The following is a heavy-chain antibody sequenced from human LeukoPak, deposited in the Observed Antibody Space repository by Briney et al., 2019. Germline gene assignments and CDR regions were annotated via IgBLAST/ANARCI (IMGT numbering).Heavy chain of an antibody. CDR3: ARHPQAMRSYSFDI. Sequence: GASVKVSCKASGYTFTSYDINWVRQATGQGLEWMGWMNPNSGNTGYAQKFQGRVTMTRNTSISTAYMELSSLKASDTAMYYCARHPQAMRSYSFDIWGQGTMVTVSS. J-gene: IGHJ3*02. CDR1: GYTFTSYD. D-gene: IGHD3-10*01. V-gene: IGHV1-8*01. CDR2: MNPNSGNT.